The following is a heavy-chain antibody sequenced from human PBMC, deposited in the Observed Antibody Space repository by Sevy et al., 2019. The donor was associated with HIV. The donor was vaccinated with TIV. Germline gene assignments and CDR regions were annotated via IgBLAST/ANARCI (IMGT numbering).Heavy chain of an antibody. Sequence: GGSLRLSCAASGFIFSNYPMSWVRHSPGKGLEWVSDISVGGTTTYYADSVEGRFTISRDNSKNTVSLQMNSLGAEDTAIYYCAKRYCSTITCYDDDFWNPYYFYGLDVWGQGISVTVSS. CDR3: AKRYCSTITCYDDDFWNPYYFYGLDV. CDR1: GFIFSNYP. V-gene: IGHV3-23*01. CDR2: ISVGGTTT. J-gene: IGHJ6*02. D-gene: IGHD2-2*01.